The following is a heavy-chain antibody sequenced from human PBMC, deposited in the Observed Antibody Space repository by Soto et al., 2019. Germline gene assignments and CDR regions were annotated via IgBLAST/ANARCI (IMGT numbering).Heavy chain of an antibody. CDR3: ARSHTVRGVIGGMDV. V-gene: IGHV5-51*01. Sequence: PGAPLKTSCKGSVNIFGNSSIAWVRQKPGKGLEWMGFIYPGDSKTRYDQSFQGQVTFSADKSINTSYFEWNSLKASATAKYYCARSHTVRGVIGGMDVWGQGTTVTVSS. D-gene: IGHD3-10*01. CDR2: IYPGDSKT. J-gene: IGHJ6*02. CDR1: VNIFGNSS.